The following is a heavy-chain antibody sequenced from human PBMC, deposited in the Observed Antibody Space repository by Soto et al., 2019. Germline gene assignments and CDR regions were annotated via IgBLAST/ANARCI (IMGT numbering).Heavy chain of an antibody. CDR3: ARVCGGDCGNAFDV. D-gene: IGHD2-21*02. Sequence: QVQLVESGGGVVQPGRSLRLSCAASGFTFSAYGIHWVRQAPGKGLEWVATISFDSRDKLYVDSMNGRLTISRENSRNTVYLQMDSLRAEDTAVDHCARVCGGDCGNAFDVWGQGTVVAVSS. CDR2: ISFDSRDK. CDR1: GFTFSAYG. J-gene: IGHJ3*01. V-gene: IGHV3-33*05.